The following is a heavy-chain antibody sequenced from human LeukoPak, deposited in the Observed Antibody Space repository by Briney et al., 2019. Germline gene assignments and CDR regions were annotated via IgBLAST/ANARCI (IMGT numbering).Heavy chain of an antibody. CDR2: IIPIFGTA. CDR3: ARGGIAVAGTDLNFDY. V-gene: IGHV1-69*13. CDR1: GGTFSSYA. J-gene: IGHJ4*02. Sequence: SVKVSCKASGGTFSSYAISWVRQAPGQGLEWMGGIIPIFGTANYAQKSQGRVTITADESTSTAYMELSSLRSEDTAVYYCARGGIAVAGTDLNFDYWGQGTLVTVSS. D-gene: IGHD6-19*01.